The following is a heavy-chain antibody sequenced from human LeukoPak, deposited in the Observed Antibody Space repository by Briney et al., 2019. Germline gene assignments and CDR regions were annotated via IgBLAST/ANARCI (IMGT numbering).Heavy chain of an antibody. V-gene: IGHV4-31*03. CDR3: ARVVGYRDQLLSYYYYYYMDV. Sequence: PSQTLSLTCTVSGGSISSGGYYWSWIRQHPGKGLEWIGYIYYSGSTYYNPSLKSRVTISVDTSKNQFSLKLSSVTAADTAVYYCARVVGYRDQLLSYYYYYYMDVWGKGTTVTVSS. CDR2: IYYSGST. CDR1: GGSISSGGYY. J-gene: IGHJ6*03. D-gene: IGHD2-2*01.